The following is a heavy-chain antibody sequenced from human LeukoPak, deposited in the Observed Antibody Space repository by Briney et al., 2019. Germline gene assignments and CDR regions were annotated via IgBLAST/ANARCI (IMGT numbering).Heavy chain of an antibody. D-gene: IGHD3-3*02. CDR1: GFTFDDYG. Sequence: GGSLRLSCAASGFTFDDYGMSWVRQAPGKGLEWVANIKQDGSEKYYVDSVKGRFTISRDNSKNTLYLQMNSLRAEDTAVYYCARGFRISVDAFDIWGQGTMVTVSS. J-gene: IGHJ3*02. CDR2: IKQDGSEK. V-gene: IGHV3-7*01. CDR3: ARGFRISVDAFDI.